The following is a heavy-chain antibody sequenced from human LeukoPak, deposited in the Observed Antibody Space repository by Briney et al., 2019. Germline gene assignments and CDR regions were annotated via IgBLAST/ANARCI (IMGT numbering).Heavy chain of an antibody. J-gene: IGHJ5*02. D-gene: IGHD2-2*01. Sequence: ASVKVSCKASAYTFTTYGISWVRQAPGQGLEWMGWISAYNGKTIYAQKFQGRVTMTTDTSTSTAYMELRSLRSDDTAVYYCARDGSYCRSSSCYSGWFDPWGQGTLVTVSS. V-gene: IGHV1-18*01. CDR1: AYTFTTYG. CDR2: ISAYNGKT. CDR3: ARDGSYCRSSSCYSGWFDP.